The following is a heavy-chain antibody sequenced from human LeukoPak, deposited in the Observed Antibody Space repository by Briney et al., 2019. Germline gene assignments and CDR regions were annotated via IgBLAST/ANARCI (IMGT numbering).Heavy chain of an antibody. CDR3: AKAQSYCSSSSCYLGYFQD. Sequence: PGGSLRLSCAASGFTFSTYWMTWVRQAPGKGLEWVASIMYDGSQKYYVDSVKGRFTVSRDNAKNSLYLQMNSLRAEDTAVYYCAKAQSYCSSSSCYLGYFQDWGQGTLVTVSS. CDR1: GFTFSTYW. J-gene: IGHJ1*01. CDR2: IMYDGSQK. V-gene: IGHV3-7*01. D-gene: IGHD2-2*01.